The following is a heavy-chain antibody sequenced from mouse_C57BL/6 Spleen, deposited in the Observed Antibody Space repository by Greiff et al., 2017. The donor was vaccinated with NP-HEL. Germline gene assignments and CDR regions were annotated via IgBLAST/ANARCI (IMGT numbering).Heavy chain of an antibody. CDR3: ARGAGSFYAMDY. V-gene: IGHV1-80*01. Sequence: QVQLKESGAELVKPGASVKISCKASGYAFSSYWMNWVKQRPGKGLEWIGQIYPGDGDTNYNGKFKGKATLTADKSSSTAYMQLSSLTSEDSAVYFCARGAGSFYAMDYWGQGTSVTVSS. J-gene: IGHJ4*01. CDR1: GYAFSSYW. CDR2: IYPGDGDT.